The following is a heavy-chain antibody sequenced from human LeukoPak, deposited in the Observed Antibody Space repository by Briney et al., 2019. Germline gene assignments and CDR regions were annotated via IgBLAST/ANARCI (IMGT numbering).Heavy chain of an antibody. CDR1: GDPPSRDRYY. V-gene: IGHV4-61*01. D-gene: IGHD6-19*01. Sequence: SETLSLTCTVSGDPPSRDRYYCSWLRQPPGKEVEWIGYVYHTGSTNYNPSLKSRVTISVDTSTNAFSLKMTSVTAADTAVYYWGRGFASGWYSRHFPCGQGTLVTVSS. CDR3: GRGFASGWYSRHFP. J-gene: IGHJ5*02. CDR2: VYHTGST.